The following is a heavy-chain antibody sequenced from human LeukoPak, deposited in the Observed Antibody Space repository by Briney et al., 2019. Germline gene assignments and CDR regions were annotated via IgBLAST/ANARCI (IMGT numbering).Heavy chain of an antibody. CDR3: AKIGYYYGSGSYYAHYYYYYYMDV. CDR1: GFTFSSYE. CDR2: ISSRGSTI. J-gene: IGHJ6*03. D-gene: IGHD3-10*01. V-gene: IGHV3-48*03. Sequence: PGGSLRLSCAASGFTFSSYEMNWVRQAPGKGLEWVSYISSRGSTIYYADSVKGRFTSSRDNAKNSLYLQMNSLRAEDTAVYYCAKIGYYYGSGSYYAHYYYYYYMDVWGKGTTVTVSS.